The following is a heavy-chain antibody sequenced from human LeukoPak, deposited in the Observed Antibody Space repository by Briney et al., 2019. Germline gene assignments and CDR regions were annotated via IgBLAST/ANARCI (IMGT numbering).Heavy chain of an antibody. J-gene: IGHJ4*02. V-gene: IGHV3-9*03. CDR1: GFTFDDYA. Sequence: GRSLRLSCAASGFTFDDYAMHWVRQAPGKGLEWVSGISWNSGSIGYVDSVKGRFTISRDNAKNSLYLQMNSLRAEDMALYYCAKAYYYDSSGYFYFDYWGQGTLVTVSS. CDR3: AKAYYYDSSGYFYFDY. CDR2: ISWNSGSI. D-gene: IGHD3-22*01.